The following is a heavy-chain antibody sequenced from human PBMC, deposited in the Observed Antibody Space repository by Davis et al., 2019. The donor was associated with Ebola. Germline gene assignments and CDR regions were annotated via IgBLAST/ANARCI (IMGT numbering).Heavy chain of an antibody. CDR3: ARGGYCSGGSCYFHDY. CDR1: GYTFTSYG. CDR2: ISAYNGNT. V-gene: IGHV1-18*04. J-gene: IGHJ4*02. Sequence: AASVKVSCKASGYTFTSYGISWVRQAPGQGLEWMGWISAYNGNTNYAQKLQGRVTMTTDTSTSTAYMELSRLRSDDTAVYYCARGGYCSGGSCYFHDYWGQGTLVTVSS. D-gene: IGHD2-15*01.